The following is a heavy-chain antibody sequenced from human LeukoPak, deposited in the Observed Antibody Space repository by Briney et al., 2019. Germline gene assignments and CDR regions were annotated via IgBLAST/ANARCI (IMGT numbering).Heavy chain of an antibody. Sequence: SETLSLTCTVSGGSISSSSYYWGWIRQSPGKGLEWIGSIDYSGSTYYNPSLKSRITISLDTSKNQFSLKLSSVTAADTAVYYCARGFVNRNYGYFYWGQGTLVTVSS. D-gene: IGHD5-18*01. CDR1: GGSISSSSYY. CDR3: ARGFVNRNYGYFY. J-gene: IGHJ4*02. CDR2: IDYSGST. V-gene: IGHV4-39*07.